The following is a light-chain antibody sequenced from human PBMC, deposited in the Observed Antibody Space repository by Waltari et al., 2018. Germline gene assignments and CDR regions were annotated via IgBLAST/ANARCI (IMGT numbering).Light chain of an antibody. V-gene: IGKV4-1*01. CDR3: QQYYSTPPA. CDR2: WAS. Sequence: SVLYSSNNKNYLAWYQQKPGQPPKLLIYWASTREAGVPDRFSGSGSGTDFTLTISSLQAEDVAVYYCQQYYSTPPAFGQGTKVEIK. CDR1: SVLYSSNNKNY. J-gene: IGKJ1*01.